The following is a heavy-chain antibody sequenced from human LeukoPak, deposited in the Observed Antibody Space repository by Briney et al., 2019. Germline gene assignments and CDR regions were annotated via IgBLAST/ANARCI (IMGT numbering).Heavy chain of an antibody. Sequence: SETLSLTCAVSGGSITNDNWWGWVRQPPGKGLEWIGETHHSGGINYNSSLKSRLTISVDKSKDQFSLTLSSVTAADTAVYYCARTTEGYAGGPGYSYYYYMDVWGKGTTVTISS. D-gene: IGHD5-12*01. CDR1: GGSITNDNW. J-gene: IGHJ6*03. V-gene: IGHV4-4*02. CDR3: ARTTEGYAGGPGYSYYYYMDV. CDR2: THHSGGI.